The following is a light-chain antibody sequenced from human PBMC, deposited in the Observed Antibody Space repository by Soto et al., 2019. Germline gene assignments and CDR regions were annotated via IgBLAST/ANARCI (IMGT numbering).Light chain of an antibody. V-gene: IGKV3-11*01. CDR2: DAS. J-gene: IGKJ5*01. CDR3: LQRFNWPPA. CDR1: QTVTTY. Sequence: ENVLTQSPATLSLSPGERATLSCRASQTVTTYLAWYQQKPGQAPRVLIYDASNRATGIPARFSGSGSGTDFTLTISSLEPEDFAVYYCLQRFNWPPAFGQGTRLEIK.